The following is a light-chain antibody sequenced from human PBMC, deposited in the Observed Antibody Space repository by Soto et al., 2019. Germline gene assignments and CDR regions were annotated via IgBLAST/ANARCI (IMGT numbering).Light chain of an antibody. V-gene: IGKV1-5*01. Sequence: DIQMTQSPSTLSASVGDRVTITCRASQTISSWLAWYQQKPGKAPELLIYDASTLESGVPSRFSGSGSGTDFTFTINSLQPEDIATYYCQHYHNLPYSFGQGTKVDIK. CDR3: QHYHNLPYS. CDR1: QTISSW. J-gene: IGKJ2*03. CDR2: DAS.